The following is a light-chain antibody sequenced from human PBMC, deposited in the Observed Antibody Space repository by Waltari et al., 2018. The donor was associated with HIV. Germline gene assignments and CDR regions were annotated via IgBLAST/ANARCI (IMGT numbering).Light chain of an antibody. CDR1: QSVNYN. CDR2: GAS. Sequence: VMTQSPATLSVSPGEGSTLSCGASQSVNYNLAWYQQKPGQAPRLLLYGASNRATGIPARFSGSGSGTEFTLTITSLQSEDFTVYYCQQYNNWPLTFGGGTKVEIK. CDR3: QQYNNWPLT. J-gene: IGKJ4*01. V-gene: IGKV3-15*01.